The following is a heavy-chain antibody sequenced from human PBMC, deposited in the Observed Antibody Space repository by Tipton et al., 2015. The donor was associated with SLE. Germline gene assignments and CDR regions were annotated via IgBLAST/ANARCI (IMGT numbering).Heavy chain of an antibody. CDR2: IRSRPYGGTT. CDR1: GFNMEDYA. V-gene: IGHV3-49*03. J-gene: IGHJ4*02. CDR3: TRSLSVATITHSTFDY. Sequence: SLRLSCTASGFNMEDYAMTWFRQAPGKGLEWVSSIRSRPYGGTTQYAASVRGRFTISRDDSKNIAYLQLNGLEAEDSAVYYCTRSLSVATITHSTFDYWGQGTLITVSS. D-gene: IGHD5-12*01.